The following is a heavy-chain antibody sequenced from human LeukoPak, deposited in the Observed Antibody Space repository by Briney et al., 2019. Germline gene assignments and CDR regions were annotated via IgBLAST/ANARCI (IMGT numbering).Heavy chain of an antibody. Sequence: SETLSLTCTVSGGSISSSSYYWGWIRPPPGKGLEWIGSIYYSGSTYYNPSLKSRVTISVDTSKNQFSLKLSSVTAADTAVYYCARRGRNYYYYMDVWGKGTTVTVSS. CDR3: ARRGRNYYYYMDV. V-gene: IGHV4-39*01. CDR1: GGSISSSSYY. CDR2: IYYSGST. J-gene: IGHJ6*03. D-gene: IGHD2-15*01.